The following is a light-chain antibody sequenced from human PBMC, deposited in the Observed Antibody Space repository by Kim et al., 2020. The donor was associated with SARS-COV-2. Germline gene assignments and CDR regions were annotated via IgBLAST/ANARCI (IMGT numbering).Light chain of an antibody. V-gene: IGKV1-5*01. CDR3: QQHNGY. CDR1: QSITSG. J-gene: IGKJ4*01. CDR2: LVS. Sequence: TLSASVGDTVTIPCLASQSITSGLAWYQQKPGKVPKLLIYLVSNLDSGVPSRFSGSGSGTQFTLTISSLQPDDFATYYCQQHNGYFGGGTKVDIK.